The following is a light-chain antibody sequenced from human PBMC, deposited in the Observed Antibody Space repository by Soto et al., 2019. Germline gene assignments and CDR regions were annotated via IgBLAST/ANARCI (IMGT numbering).Light chain of an antibody. CDR2: EVT. Sequence: QSALTQPASVSGSPGQSITIYCTGTSSDVGAYDYVSWYQQHPGKAPKLMIYEVTNRPSGVPDRFSGYKSGNTASLTISGLQAEDEADYYCGSYTSSSTRVFGGGTKLTVL. CDR1: SSDVGAYDY. J-gene: IGLJ3*02. V-gene: IGLV2-14*01. CDR3: GSYTSSSTRV.